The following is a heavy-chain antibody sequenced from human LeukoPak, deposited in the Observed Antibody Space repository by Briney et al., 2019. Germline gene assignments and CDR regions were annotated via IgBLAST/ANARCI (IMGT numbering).Heavy chain of an antibody. CDR2: IIPIFGTA. V-gene: IGHV1-69*05. J-gene: IGHJ3*02. D-gene: IGHD4-17*01. Sequence: SVKVSCKASGGTFSSYAISWVRQAPGQGFEWMGGIIPIFGTANYAQKFQGRVTITTDESTSTAYMELSSLRSEDTAVYYCARDDEGDYDAFDIWGQGTMVTVSS. CDR3: ARDDEGDYDAFDI. CDR1: GGTFSSYA.